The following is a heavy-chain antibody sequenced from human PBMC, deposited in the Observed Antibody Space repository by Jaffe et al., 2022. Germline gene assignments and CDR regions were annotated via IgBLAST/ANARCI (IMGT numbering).Heavy chain of an antibody. V-gene: IGHV4-39*01. CDR3: ARHYGSGSYYFDY. Sequence: QLQLQESGPGLVKPSETLSLTCTVSGGSISSSSYYWGWIRQPPGKGLEWIGSIYYSGSTYYNPSLKSRVTISVDTSKNQFSLKLSSVTAADTAVYYCARHYGSGSYYFDYWGQGTLVTVSS. CDR2: IYYSGST. CDR1: GGSISSSSYY. J-gene: IGHJ4*02. D-gene: IGHD3-10*01.